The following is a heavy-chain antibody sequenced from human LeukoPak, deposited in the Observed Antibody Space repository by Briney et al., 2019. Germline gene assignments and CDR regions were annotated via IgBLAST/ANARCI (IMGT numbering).Heavy chain of an antibody. Sequence: GESLKISCKGSGYSFTSYWIGWVRQMPGKGLEWMGIVYPGDFDTRYRPSFQGQVTISADKSISNAYLQWSSLKASDTAMYYCARRGVYCRSTSCYYFDYWGQGTLVTVSS. CDR1: GYSFTSYW. D-gene: IGHD2-2*01. V-gene: IGHV5-51*01. J-gene: IGHJ4*02. CDR3: ARRGVYCRSTSCYYFDY. CDR2: VYPGDFDT.